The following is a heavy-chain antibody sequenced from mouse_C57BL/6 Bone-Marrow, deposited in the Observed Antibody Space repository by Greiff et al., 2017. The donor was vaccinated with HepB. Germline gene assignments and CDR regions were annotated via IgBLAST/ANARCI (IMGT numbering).Heavy chain of an antibody. D-gene: IGHD2-3*01. J-gene: IGHJ3*01. CDR3: AKKTGWLLPWFAY. CDR2: IWRGGST. V-gene: IGHV2-5*01. Sequence: QVHVKQSGPGLVQPSQSLSITCTVSGFSLTSYGVHWVRQSPGKGLEWLGVIWRGGSTDYNAAFMSRLSITKDNSKSQVFFKMNSLQADDTAIYYCAKKTGWLLPWFAYWGQGTLVTVSA. CDR1: GFSLTSYG.